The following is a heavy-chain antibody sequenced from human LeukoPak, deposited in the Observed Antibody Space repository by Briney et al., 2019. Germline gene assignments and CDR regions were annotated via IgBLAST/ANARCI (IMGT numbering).Heavy chain of an antibody. CDR1: GFTVINYY. CDR2: IDTGVNT. J-gene: IGHJ4*02. V-gene: IGHV3-53*01. CDR3: ARDLNY. Sequence: GGSLRLSCAASGFTVINYYMSWVRQAPGKGLDWVSIIDTGVNTYYADSVKGRFTVSRDSSKNTLYLQMNGLRAEDTAMYYCARDLNYWGQGTLVTVSS.